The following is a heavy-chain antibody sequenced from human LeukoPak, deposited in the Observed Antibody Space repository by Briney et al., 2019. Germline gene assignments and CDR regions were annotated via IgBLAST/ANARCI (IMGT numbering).Heavy chain of an antibody. J-gene: IGHJ6*02. Sequence: GESLKISCKGSGXRFTSYWSGWVRQMPGEGLEWMAIIYPGDSNTRYSPSFQGQVTISADKSISTAYLQWSSLKASDTAMYYCARQGDGYNFGMDVWGQGTTVTVSS. CDR1: GXRFTSYW. CDR3: ARQGDGYNFGMDV. CDR2: IYPGDSNT. V-gene: IGHV5-51*01. D-gene: IGHD5-24*01.